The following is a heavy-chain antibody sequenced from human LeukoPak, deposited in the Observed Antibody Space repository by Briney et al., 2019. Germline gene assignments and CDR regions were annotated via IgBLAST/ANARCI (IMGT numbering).Heavy chain of an antibody. D-gene: IGHD3-22*01. J-gene: IGHJ4*02. Sequence: PGGSLRLSCAASGFTFSSYSMNWVRQAPGKGLEWVSSISSSSSYIYYADSVKGRFTISRDNAKNSLYLQMNSLRAEDTAVYYCAKDLHYYDSSGKTYWGQGTLVTVSS. CDR3: AKDLHYYDSSGKTY. CDR2: ISSSSSYI. CDR1: GFTFSSYS. V-gene: IGHV3-21*01.